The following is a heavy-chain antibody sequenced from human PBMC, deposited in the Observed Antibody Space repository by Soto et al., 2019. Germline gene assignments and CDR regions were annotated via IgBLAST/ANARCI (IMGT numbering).Heavy chain of an antibody. CDR3: VRDRDWVFDI. Sequence: WGSLRLSCVASGYTFSEYSMYWVCLAPGPGLGWVSYCCTSRNDIFYADSVRGRFTISWDDARNSLYLQLNSLRAEAAAVYHCVRDRDWVFDIWGQGTMVTVSS. J-gene: IGHJ3*02. V-gene: IGHV3-48*01. D-gene: IGHD3-9*01. CDR1: GYTFSEYS. CDR2: CCTSRNDI.